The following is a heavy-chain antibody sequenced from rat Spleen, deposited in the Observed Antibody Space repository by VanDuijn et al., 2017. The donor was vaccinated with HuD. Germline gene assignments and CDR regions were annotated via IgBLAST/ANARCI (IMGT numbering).Heavy chain of an antibody. CDR1: GFTFSDYD. V-gene: IGHV5-25*01. CDR2: ISPSGGTT. D-gene: IGHD1-8*01. J-gene: IGHJ4*01. Sequence: EVQLVESGGGLVQPGRSLTLSCAASGFTFSDYDMAWVRQAPTKGLEWVASISPSGGTTYYRDSVKGRFTVSRDDAKSTLYLQMDSLGSEDTATYYCARPHSSHYVMDAWGQGASVTVSS. CDR3: ARPHSSHYVMDA.